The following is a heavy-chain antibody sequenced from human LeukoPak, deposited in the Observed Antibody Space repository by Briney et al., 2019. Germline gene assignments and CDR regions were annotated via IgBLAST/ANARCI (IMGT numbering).Heavy chain of an antibody. D-gene: IGHD3-10*01. CDR2: ISGSGGST. V-gene: IGHV3-23*01. J-gene: IGHJ4*02. CDR3: AKDRAYYYGSGPHFDY. CDR1: GFTFSSYA. Sequence: GGSLRLSCAASGFTFSSYAMSWVRQAPGRGLEWVSAISGSGGSTYYADSVKGRFTISRDNSKNTLYLQMNSLRAEDTAVYYCAKDRAYYYGSGPHFDYWGQGTLVTVSS.